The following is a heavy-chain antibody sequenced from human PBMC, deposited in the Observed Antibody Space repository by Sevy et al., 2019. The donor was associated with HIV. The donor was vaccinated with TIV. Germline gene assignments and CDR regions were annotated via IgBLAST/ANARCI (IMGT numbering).Heavy chain of an antibody. CDR3: AGNYDFWSGYYIYYYGMDV. CDR1: GGSISSYY. Sequence: SETLSLTCTVSGGSISSYYWSWIRQPPGKGLEWIGYIYYSGSTNYNPSLKSRVTISVDTSKNQFSLKLSSVTAADTAVYYCAGNYDFWSGYYIYYYGMDVWGQGTTVTVSS. CDR2: IYYSGST. J-gene: IGHJ6*02. D-gene: IGHD3-3*01. V-gene: IGHV4-59*13.